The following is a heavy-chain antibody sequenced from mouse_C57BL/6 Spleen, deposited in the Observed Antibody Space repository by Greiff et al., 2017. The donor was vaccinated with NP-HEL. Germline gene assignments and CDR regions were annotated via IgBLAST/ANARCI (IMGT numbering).Heavy chain of an antibody. D-gene: IGHD1-1*01. J-gene: IGHJ4*01. CDR3: TRSRYYGSRYYAMDY. CDR1: GYTFTDYE. CDR2: IDPETGGT. Sequence: QVQLKESGAELVRPGASVTLSCKASGYTFTDYEMHWVKQTPVHGLEWIGAIDPETGGTAYNQKFKGKAILTADKSSSTAYMELRSLTSEDSAVYYCTRSRYYGSRYYAMDYWGQGTSVTVSS. V-gene: IGHV1-15*01.